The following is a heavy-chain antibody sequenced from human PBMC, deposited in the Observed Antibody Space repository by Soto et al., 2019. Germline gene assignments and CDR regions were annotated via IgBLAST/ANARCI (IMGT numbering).Heavy chain of an antibody. CDR3: AKASAPGGTYFPLWF. Sequence: XVSLRLSCAASGFTFSSYGMSWVRQAPGKGLEWVSSISGSGGSTYYADSVKGRFTISRDNSKNTLYLQMNSLRAEDTAVYYCAKASAPGGTYFPLWFWGQGTLVTVSS. CDR1: GFTFSSYG. J-gene: IGHJ4*02. D-gene: IGHD1-26*01. CDR2: ISGSGGST. V-gene: IGHV3-23*01.